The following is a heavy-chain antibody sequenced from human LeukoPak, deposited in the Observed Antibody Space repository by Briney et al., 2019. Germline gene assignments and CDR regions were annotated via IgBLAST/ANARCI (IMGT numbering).Heavy chain of an antibody. CDR2: LIPLFGTA. V-gene: IGHV1-69*05. D-gene: IGHD1-26*01. CDR3: ARPSAGSWYSGSRDAFDI. CDR1: GDTFSFINYS. J-gene: IGHJ3*02. Sequence: SVKVSCKASGDTFSFINYSITWVRQAPGQGLEWMGGLIPLFGTAAYAQKFQGRVTMTTDTSTSTAYMELRSLRSDDTAVYYCARPSAGSWYSGSRDAFDIWGQGTMVTVSS.